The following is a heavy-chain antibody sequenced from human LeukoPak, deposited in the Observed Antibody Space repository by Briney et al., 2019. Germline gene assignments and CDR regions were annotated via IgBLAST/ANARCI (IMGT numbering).Heavy chain of an antibody. V-gene: IGHV3-48*03. Sequence: GGSLRLSCAASGFTFSSFEMTWVRQAPGKGLEGVSYISPSGNIIHYADSVKGRFTISRDNAKNSLYLHMSSLRAEDMAVYYCATVAFRYAFDIWGQGTMVTVSP. J-gene: IGHJ3*02. CDR3: ATVAFRYAFDI. CDR2: ISPSGNII. CDR1: GFTFSSFE.